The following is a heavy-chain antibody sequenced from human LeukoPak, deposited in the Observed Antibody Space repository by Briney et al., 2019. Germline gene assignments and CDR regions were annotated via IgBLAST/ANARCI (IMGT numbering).Heavy chain of an antibody. D-gene: IGHD5-18*01. CDR1: GYTFTSYG. Sequence: GASVKVSCKASGYTFTSYGISWVRQAPGQGLEWMGGIIPIFGTANYAQKFQGRVTITADESTSTAYMELSSLRSEDTAVYYCARATGDTAMATFDYWGQGTLVTVSS. J-gene: IGHJ4*02. V-gene: IGHV1-69*13. CDR3: ARATGDTAMATFDY. CDR2: IIPIFGTA.